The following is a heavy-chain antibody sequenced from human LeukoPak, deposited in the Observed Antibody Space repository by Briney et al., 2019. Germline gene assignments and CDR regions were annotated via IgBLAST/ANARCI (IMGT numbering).Heavy chain of an antibody. CDR3: ARDWYCSGGRCYSDFDY. CDR1: GFTFSSYW. Sequence: PGGSLRLSCAASGFTFSSYWMSWVRQAPGKGLEWVANIKQDGSEKYYVDSVKDRFTISRDNAKKLLYLQMNSVRAEDTAVYYCARDWYCSGGRCYSDFDYWGQGTLVTVSS. J-gene: IGHJ4*02. V-gene: IGHV3-7*03. D-gene: IGHD2-15*01. CDR2: IKQDGSEK.